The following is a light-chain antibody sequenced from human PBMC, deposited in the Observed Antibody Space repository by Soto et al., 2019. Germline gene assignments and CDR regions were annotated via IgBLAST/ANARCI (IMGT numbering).Light chain of an antibody. J-gene: IGKJ5*01. Sequence: DIQMTQSPSSLSASVGDRVTITCRASQSISSYLNWYQQKPEKAAKLLIYAASSWQSGVPSRLNGCGSGTDFTLTISSLQPEDFATYYCQQSYSTPTFGHGKRLEIK. CDR3: QQSYSTPT. CDR2: AAS. V-gene: IGKV1-39*01. CDR1: QSISSY.